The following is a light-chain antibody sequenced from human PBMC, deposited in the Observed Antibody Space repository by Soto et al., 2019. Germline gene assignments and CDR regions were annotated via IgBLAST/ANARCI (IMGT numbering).Light chain of an antibody. CDR1: KSISSY. Sequence: IQMTQSPPSLSASVGNRGTITCRPSKSISSYLNWYQQKPGKAPKLLIYAASSLQSGVPSRFSGSGSGTDFTLTISSLQPADFVTYYCQQSYSTPLTFGGGTKVDIK. J-gene: IGKJ4*01. CDR3: QQSYSTPLT. V-gene: IGKV1-39*01. CDR2: AAS.